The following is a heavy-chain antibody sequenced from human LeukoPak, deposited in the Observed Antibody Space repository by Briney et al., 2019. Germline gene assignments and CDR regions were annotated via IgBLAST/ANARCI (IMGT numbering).Heavy chain of an antibody. Sequence: GASVKFSCKASGYTFTSYGISWLRQAPGQGLEWMGWIVAYNGNTNYAQKLQGRVTMTTDTSTSTAYMQLRSLRSDDTAVYYCARVGLPYNWFDPWGQGTLVTVSS. D-gene: IGHD2-15*01. CDR2: IVAYNGNT. CDR1: GYTFTSYG. J-gene: IGHJ5*02. V-gene: IGHV1-18*01. CDR3: ARVGLPYNWFDP.